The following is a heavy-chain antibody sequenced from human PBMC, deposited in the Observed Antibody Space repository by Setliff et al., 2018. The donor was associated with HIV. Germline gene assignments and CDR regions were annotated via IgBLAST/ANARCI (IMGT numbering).Heavy chain of an antibody. CDR3: ARGRGSSSSWPIDY. CDR1: GGSFSGYY. J-gene: IGHJ4*02. CDR2: IYHSGST. Sequence: PSETLSLTCAVYGGSFSGYYWGWIRQPPGKGLEWIGNIYHSGSTYYNPSLKSRVTISIDTSKNQFSLKLSSVTAADTAVYFCARGRGSSSSWPIDYWGQGTLVTVSS. D-gene: IGHD6-13*01. V-gene: IGHV4-34*01.